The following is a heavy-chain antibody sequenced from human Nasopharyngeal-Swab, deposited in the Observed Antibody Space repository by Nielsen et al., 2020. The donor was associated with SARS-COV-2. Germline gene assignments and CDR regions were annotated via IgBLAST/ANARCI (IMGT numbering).Heavy chain of an antibody. D-gene: IGHD1-26*01. CDR1: GFTFSDYY. V-gene: IGHV3-11*01. J-gene: IGHJ4*02. CDR3: ARESQEGDFDY. Sequence: GGSLRLSCAASGFTFSDYYMSWIRQAPGKGLEWVSYISSSGSTVYYADSVKGRFTISRDNAKNSLYLQMNSLRAEDTAVYYCARESQEGDFDYWGQGTLVTASS. CDR2: ISSSGSTV.